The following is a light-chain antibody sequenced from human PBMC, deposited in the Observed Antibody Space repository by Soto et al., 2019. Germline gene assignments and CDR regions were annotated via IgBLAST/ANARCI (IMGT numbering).Light chain of an antibody. Sequence: EIVLTQSPAPLSLSPGERATLSCRASQSVSNSLAWFQQKPGQAPRLLIYDASNRATGIPARFSGSGSGTDFTLTISSLEPEDFAVYYCQQRSDWITFGQGTRLEIK. CDR2: DAS. CDR1: QSVSNS. J-gene: IGKJ5*01. V-gene: IGKV3-11*01. CDR3: QQRSDWIT.